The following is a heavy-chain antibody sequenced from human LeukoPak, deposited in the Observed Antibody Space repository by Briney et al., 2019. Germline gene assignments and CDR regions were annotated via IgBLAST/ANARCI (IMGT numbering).Heavy chain of an antibody. CDR3: AGSYRYAFDI. D-gene: IGHD1-26*01. Sequence: SQTLSLTCPVSGGSLSSGCYYWSWIRQPAGKGLEWIGRIYTSGSTNYNPSIKSRVTISVDTSKNQFSLKLSSVTAADTAVYYCAGSYRYAFDIWGQGTMVTVSS. CDR2: IYTSGST. V-gene: IGHV4-61*02. CDR1: GGSLSSGCYY. J-gene: IGHJ3*02.